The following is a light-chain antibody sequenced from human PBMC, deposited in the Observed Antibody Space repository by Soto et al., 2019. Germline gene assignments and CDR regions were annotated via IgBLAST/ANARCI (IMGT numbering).Light chain of an antibody. J-gene: IGKJ5*01. CDR1: QSINSW. V-gene: IGKV1-5*03. CDR2: KAS. CDR3: QQYEIYPIT. Sequence: DIQMTQSPSTLSASVGDRVTITCRASQSINSWLAWYQQKPGKAPKLLIYKASSLESGVPSRFSGSGCGTEFTLTISSLQPDDFAAYYCQQYEIYPITFVQGTRLEIK.